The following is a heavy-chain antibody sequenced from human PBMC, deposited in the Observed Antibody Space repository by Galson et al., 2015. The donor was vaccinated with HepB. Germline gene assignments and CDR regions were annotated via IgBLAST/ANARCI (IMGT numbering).Heavy chain of an antibody. D-gene: IGHD3-3*01. J-gene: IGHJ6*02. V-gene: IGHV3-30*18. CDR1: GFTFSNYG. CDR2: ISHDGSHK. CDR3: AKDHRDRRTIFRVAIIRDSLYYGMDV. Sequence: SLRLSCAVSGFTFSNYGMHWVRQAPGKGLEWVAAISHDGSHKQYADSVRGRFTISRDNSKNTLHLQMNSLRAEDTAVYYCAKDHRDRRTIFRVAIIRDSLYYGMDVWGQGTTVTVSS.